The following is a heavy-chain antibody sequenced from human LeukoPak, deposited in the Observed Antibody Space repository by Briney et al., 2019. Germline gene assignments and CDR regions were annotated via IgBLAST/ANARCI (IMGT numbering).Heavy chain of an antibody. CDR1: GFTFSTHS. CDR2: IYNGVNT. Sequence: GGSLRLSCAASGFTFSTHSMNWVRQAPGKGLEWVSVIYNGVNTNYADSVKGRFSISRDSSKNTLFLQMNSLRAEDTAVYYCARASQWLAFDSWGQGTLVTVSS. D-gene: IGHD6-19*01. J-gene: IGHJ4*02. CDR3: ARASQWLAFDS. V-gene: IGHV3-66*01.